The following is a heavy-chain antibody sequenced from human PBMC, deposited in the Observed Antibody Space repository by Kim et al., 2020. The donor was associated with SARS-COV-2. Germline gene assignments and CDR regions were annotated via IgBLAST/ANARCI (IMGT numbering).Heavy chain of an antibody. J-gene: IGHJ4*02. D-gene: IGHD3-22*01. Sequence: TNYAQKLQGRVTMTTDTSTSTAYMELRSLRSDDTAVYYCARDMIASNFDYWGQGTLVTVSS. CDR2: T. CDR3: ARDMIASNFDY. V-gene: IGHV1-18*01.